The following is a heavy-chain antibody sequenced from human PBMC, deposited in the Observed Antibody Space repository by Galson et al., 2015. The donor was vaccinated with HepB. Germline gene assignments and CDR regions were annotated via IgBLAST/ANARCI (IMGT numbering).Heavy chain of an antibody. CDR1: GYTFTGYY. CDR3: ARMGQGETLGYCSGGSCPNSPLDY. D-gene: IGHD2-15*01. CDR2: INPNSGGT. V-gene: IGHV1-2*04. Sequence: SVKVSCKASGYTFTGYYMHWVRQTPGQGLEWMGWINPNSGGTNYAQKFQGWVTMTRDTSISTAYMELSRLGSDDTAVYYCARMGQGETLGYCSGGSCPNSPLDYWGQGTLVTVSS. J-gene: IGHJ4*02.